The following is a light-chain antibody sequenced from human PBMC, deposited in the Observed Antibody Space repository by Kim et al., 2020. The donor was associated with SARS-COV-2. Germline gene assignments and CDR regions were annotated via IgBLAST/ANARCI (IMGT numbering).Light chain of an antibody. CDR2: DAS. J-gene: IGKJ4*01. Sequence: PGDTATLSGRASQNSDTYLAWYQPRPGQAPRLLVYDASNRATGVPDRFSGSGSGTDFTLTISSLEPEDFSIYYCQQRNSWPPAVTFGGGTKVDIK. CDR3: QQRNSWPPAVT. V-gene: IGKV3-11*01. CDR1: QNSDTY.